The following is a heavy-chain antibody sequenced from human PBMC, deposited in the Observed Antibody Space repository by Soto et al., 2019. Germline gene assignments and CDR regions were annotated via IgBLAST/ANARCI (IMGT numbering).Heavy chain of an antibody. Sequence: GGSLRLSCAASGFSLSSYSMNWVRQTPGKGLEWVANINQDGSESSYVASVKGRFIISRDNTKNSLYLQMNSVRVEDTALYYCGRVITAAPYGVAGNWFDPWGQGALVTVSS. CDR1: GFSLSSYS. V-gene: IGHV3-7*05. D-gene: IGHD2-2*01. CDR3: GRVITAAPYGVAGNWFDP. CDR2: INQDGSES. J-gene: IGHJ5*02.